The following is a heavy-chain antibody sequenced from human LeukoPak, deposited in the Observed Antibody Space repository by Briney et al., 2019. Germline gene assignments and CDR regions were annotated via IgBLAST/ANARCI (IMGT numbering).Heavy chain of an antibody. D-gene: IGHD6-19*01. J-gene: IGHJ4*02. CDR2: ISDTGNT. Sequence: PGGSLRLSCAASGFTLSSYAMSWVRQAPGKGLEWVSAISDTGNTYHADSVKGRFTISRDSSKNTLFLQMNRLRPEDAAVYYCAKDQIAVAGYWGQGTLVTVSS. CDR1: GFTLSSYA. V-gene: IGHV3-23*01. CDR3: AKDQIAVAGY.